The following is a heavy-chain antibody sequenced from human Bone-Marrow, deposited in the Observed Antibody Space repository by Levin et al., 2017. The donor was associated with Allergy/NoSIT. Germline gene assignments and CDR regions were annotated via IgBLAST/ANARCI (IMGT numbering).Heavy chain of an antibody. CDR2: IYYTATT. D-gene: IGHD3-10*01. V-gene: IGHV4-31*03. J-gene: IGHJ4*02. CDR1: GASVSSGSYY. Sequence: NSSETLSLTCSVSGASVSSGSYYWGWIRQFPGKGLEWIGYIYYTATTYYNPSLKSRLTMSLDTSKNELALNLRSVTAADTAVYYCARGSGGYYYLAATDSWGQGTLVIVSS. CDR3: ARGSGGYYYLAATDS.